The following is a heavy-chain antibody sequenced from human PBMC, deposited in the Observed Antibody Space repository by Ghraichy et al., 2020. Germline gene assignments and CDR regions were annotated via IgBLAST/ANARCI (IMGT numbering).Heavy chain of an antibody. J-gene: IGHJ5*02. Sequence: SQTLSLTCAVYGGSFSGYYWSWIRQPPGKGLEWIGEINHSGSTNYNPSLKSRVTISVDTSKNQFSLKLSSVTAADTAVYYCARGIDFWSGYYGRGHRWFDPWGQGTLVTVSS. CDR1: GGSFSGYY. CDR2: INHSGST. D-gene: IGHD3-3*01. V-gene: IGHV4-34*01. CDR3: ARGIDFWSGYYGRGHRWFDP.